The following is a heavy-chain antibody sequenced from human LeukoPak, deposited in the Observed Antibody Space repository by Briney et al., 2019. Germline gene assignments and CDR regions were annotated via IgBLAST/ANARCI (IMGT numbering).Heavy chain of an antibody. J-gene: IGHJ6*04. Sequence: GGSLRLSCTASGFTFSSYSMNWVRQAPGKGLEWVSSITNRGSYLYYADSVKGRFTISRDNAKNSLYLQMNSLRAEDTAVYYCAELGITMIGGVWGKGTTVTISS. D-gene: IGHD3-10*02. CDR1: GFTFSSYS. CDR2: ITNRGSYL. V-gene: IGHV3-21*01. CDR3: AELGITMIGGV.